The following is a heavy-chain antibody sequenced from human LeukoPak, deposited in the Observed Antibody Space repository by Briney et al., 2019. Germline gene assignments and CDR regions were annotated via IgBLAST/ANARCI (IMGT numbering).Heavy chain of an antibody. V-gene: IGHV3-23*01. CDR2: ISGSGGST. CDR3: AKSKRYTTIFGVVNPRPFDY. J-gene: IGHJ4*02. CDR1: GFTFSSYA. D-gene: IGHD3-3*01. Sequence: GGSLRLSCAASGFTFSSYAMSWVRQAPGKGLEWVSAISGSGGSTYYADSVKGRFTISRDNSKNTLYLQMNSLRAEDTAVYYCAKSKRYTTIFGVVNPRPFDYWGQGTLVTVSS.